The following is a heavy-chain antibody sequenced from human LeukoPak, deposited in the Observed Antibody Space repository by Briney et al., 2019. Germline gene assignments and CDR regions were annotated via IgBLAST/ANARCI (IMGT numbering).Heavy chain of an antibody. D-gene: IGHD6-13*01. CDR1: GGSISSGGYY. CDR2: INYSGST. Sequence: SQTLSLTCTVSGGSISSGGYYWSWIRQHPGKGLEWIGYINYSGSTYYNPSLKSRVTISVDTSKNQSSLKLSSVTAADTAVYYCARSGQLALFDYWGQGTLVTVSS. V-gene: IGHV4-31*03. J-gene: IGHJ4*02. CDR3: ARSGQLALFDY.